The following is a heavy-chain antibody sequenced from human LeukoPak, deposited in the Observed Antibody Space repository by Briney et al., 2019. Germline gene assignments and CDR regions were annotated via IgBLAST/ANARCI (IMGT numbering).Heavy chain of an antibody. V-gene: IGHV1-69*02. D-gene: IGHD7-27*01. CDR1: GYSFTSYW. Sequence: KISCKGFGYSFTSYWIGWVRQAPGQGLEWMGRIIPILGIANYAQKSQGRVTITADKSTSTAYMELSSLRSEDTAVYYCATLWGLKAFDIWGQGTMVTVSS. CDR3: ATLWGLKAFDI. CDR2: IIPILGIA. J-gene: IGHJ3*02.